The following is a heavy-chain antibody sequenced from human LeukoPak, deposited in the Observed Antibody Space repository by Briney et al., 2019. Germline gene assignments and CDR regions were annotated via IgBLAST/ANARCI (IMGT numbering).Heavy chain of an antibody. CDR1: GGTFSSYA. CDR3: ATMYSSSSSGSRAFDP. D-gene: IGHD6-6*01. V-gene: IGHV1-69*05. J-gene: IGHJ5*02. Sequence: SVKVSCKASGGTFSSYATSWVRQAPGQGLEWMGGIIPIFGTANYAQKFQGRVTITTDEPTSTAYMELSSLRSEDTAVYCCATMYSSSSSGSRAFDPWGQGTLVTVSS. CDR2: IIPIFGTA.